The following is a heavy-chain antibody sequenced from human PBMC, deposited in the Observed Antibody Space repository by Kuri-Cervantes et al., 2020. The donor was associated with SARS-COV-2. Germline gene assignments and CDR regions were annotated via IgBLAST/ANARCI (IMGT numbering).Heavy chain of an antibody. J-gene: IGHJ3*02. CDR2: ISWDGGSI. V-gene: IGHV3-9*03. CDR1: GFTFDDYA. Sequence: LSLTCAASGFTFDDYAMHWVRQAPGKGLEWVSLISWDGGSIGYADSVKGRFTISRDNAKNSLYLQMNSLRAEDMALYYCAKDMGEWDAFDIWGQGTMVTVSS. CDR3: AKDMGEWDAFDI. D-gene: IGHD1-26*01.